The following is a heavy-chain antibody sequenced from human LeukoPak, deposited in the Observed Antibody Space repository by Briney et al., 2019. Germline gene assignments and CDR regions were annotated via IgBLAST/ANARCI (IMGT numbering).Heavy chain of an antibody. D-gene: IGHD2-15*01. CDR3: ARDLTLADSGGSSAHDF. CDR2: ISSSSSYI. Sequence: GGSLRLSCAASGFTFSTYNMNWVRQAPGKGLEWVSSISSSSSYIYYSDSVKGRFTISRDNAKNSLYLQMNSLRAEDTAVYYCARDLTLADSGGSSAHDFWGQGTLVTVSS. V-gene: IGHV3-21*06. J-gene: IGHJ4*02. CDR1: GFTFSTYN.